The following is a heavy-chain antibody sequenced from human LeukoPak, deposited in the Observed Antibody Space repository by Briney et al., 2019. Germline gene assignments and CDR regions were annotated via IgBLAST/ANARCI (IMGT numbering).Heavy chain of an antibody. CDR1: GYTFTGYY. CDR2: INPNSGGT. Sequence: ASVKVSCKASGYTFTGYYMHWVRQAPGQGLEWMGWINPNSGGTNYAQKFQGRVTMTRDTSISTAYMELSRLRSDDTAVYYCARGEVVPAANLDYWDQGTLVTVSS. D-gene: IGHD2-2*01. V-gene: IGHV1-2*02. J-gene: IGHJ4*02. CDR3: ARGEVVPAANLDY.